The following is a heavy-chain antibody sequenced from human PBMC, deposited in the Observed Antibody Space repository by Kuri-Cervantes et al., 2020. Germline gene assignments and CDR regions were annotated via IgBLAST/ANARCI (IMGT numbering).Heavy chain of an antibody. CDR3: AKERGYXGNRGILDY. CDR2: ISWNSGSI. J-gene: IGHJ4*02. D-gene: IGHD4-23*01. Sequence: GGSLRLSCAASGFTFDDYAMHWVRQAPGKGLEWVSGISWNSGSIGYADSVKGRFTISRDNAXNSLYLQMNSLRAEDTALYYCAKERGYXGNRGILDYWGQGTLVTVSS. CDR1: GFTFDDYA. V-gene: IGHV3-9*01.